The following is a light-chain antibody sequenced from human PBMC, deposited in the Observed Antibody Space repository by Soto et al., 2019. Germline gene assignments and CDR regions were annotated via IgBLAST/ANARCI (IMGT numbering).Light chain of an antibody. CDR1: QRISSN. CDR2: AAS. CDR3: QQSYSTPRT. Sequence: DILMTQSPSSLSASVGDRVTITCRASQRISSNLNWYQQKPGNAPNLLIYAASTLQSGVPSRFSGSGSGTDFTLTISSLQPEDFATYYCQQSYSTPRTVGQGTKVEIK. J-gene: IGKJ1*01. V-gene: IGKV1-39*01.